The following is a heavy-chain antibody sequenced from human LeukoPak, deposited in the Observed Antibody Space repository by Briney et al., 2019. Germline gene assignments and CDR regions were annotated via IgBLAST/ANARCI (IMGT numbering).Heavy chain of an antibody. CDR2: IHCSGST. J-gene: IGHJ2*01. D-gene: IGHD3-22*01. CDR1: GGSISSYY. V-gene: IGHV4-59*01. CDR3: ASPAVVKGWWYFDL. Sequence: PWETLSLTCTVSGGSISSYYWSWIRQPPGKGLEWIGYIHCSGSTNYNPSLKSRVTISVDTSKNQFSLKRSSVAAADTAVYYCASPAVVKGWWYFDLWGRGTLVTVSS.